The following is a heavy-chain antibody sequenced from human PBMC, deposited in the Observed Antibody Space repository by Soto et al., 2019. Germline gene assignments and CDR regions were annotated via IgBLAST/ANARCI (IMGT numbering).Heavy chain of an antibody. CDR2: ISGSGGST. J-gene: IGHJ4*02. CDR3: AKVRPLTPSIVVVPAAILVNY. CDR1: GFTFSSYA. Sequence: HPGGSLRLSCAASGFTFSSYAMSWVRQAPGKGLEWVSAISGSGGSTYYADSVKGRFTIPRDNSKDTLYLQMNSLRAEDTAVYYCAKVRPLTPSIVVVPAAILVNYWGEVTMVTVYS. D-gene: IGHD2-2*01. V-gene: IGHV3-23*01.